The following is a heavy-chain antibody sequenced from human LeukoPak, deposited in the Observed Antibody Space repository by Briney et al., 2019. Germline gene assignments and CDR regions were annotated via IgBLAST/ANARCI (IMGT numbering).Heavy chain of an antibody. CDR3: ARDSSSKYYYYYGMDV. CDR2: IIPILSIA. J-gene: IGHJ6*02. Sequence: ASVTVSCKGNGGIFSKYVISGVRQTPGKGLEWMGRIIPILSIANYAQKFQGRVTITADNSTSTAYMELSSLRSEDTAVYYCARDSSSKYYYYYGMDVWGQGTTVTVSS. V-gene: IGHV1-69*04. CDR1: GGIFSKYV. D-gene: IGHD6-13*01.